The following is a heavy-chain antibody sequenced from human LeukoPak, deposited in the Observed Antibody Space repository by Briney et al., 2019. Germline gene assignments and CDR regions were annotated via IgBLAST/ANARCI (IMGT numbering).Heavy chain of an antibody. J-gene: IGHJ4*02. CDR3: ARIREDSSGWYRGTYFDY. V-gene: IGHV4-39*07. CDR1: GGSVSNSGYY. D-gene: IGHD6-19*01. CDR2: IYHSGST. Sequence: SETLSLTCSVSGGSVSNSGYYWGWIRQPPGKGLEWIGEIYHSGSTNYNPSLKSRVTISVDKSKNQFSLKLSSVTAADTAVYYCARIREDSSGWYRGTYFDYWGQGTLVTVSS.